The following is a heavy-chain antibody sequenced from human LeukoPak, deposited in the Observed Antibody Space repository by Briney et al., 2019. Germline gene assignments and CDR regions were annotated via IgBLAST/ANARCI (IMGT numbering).Heavy chain of an antibody. J-gene: IGHJ4*02. CDR2: ISSSSSTI. CDR3: ARGASSSWFHNKGGEFNY. V-gene: IGHV3-48*02. Sequence: PGGSLRLSCAASGFTFSSYAMNWVRQAPGKGLEWVSYISSSSSTIYYADSVKGRFTISRDNAKNSLYLQMNSLRDEDTAVYYCARGASSSWFHNKGGEFNYWGQGTLVTVSS. CDR1: GFTFSSYA. D-gene: IGHD6-13*01.